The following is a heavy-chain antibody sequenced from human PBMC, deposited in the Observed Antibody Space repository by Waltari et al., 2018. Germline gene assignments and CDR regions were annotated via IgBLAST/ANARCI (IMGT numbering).Heavy chain of an antibody. V-gene: IGHV3-48*01. CDR3: AREDDIFTRQGWYYGMDG. Sequence: EVQLVESGGGLVQPGGSLRLSCAASGFTFSSYSMNWVLQAPGKGLEWVSYISISSSNIYDADSVKGRFTISRDNAKNSLYLQMNRLRAEDTAVYYCAREDDIFTRQGWYYGMDGWGQGTTVTVSS. D-gene: IGHD3-9*01. CDR2: ISISSSNI. J-gene: IGHJ6*02. CDR1: GFTFSSYS.